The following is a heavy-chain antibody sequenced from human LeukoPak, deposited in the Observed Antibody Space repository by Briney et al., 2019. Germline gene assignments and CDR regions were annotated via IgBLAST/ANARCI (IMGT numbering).Heavy chain of an antibody. J-gene: IGHJ4*02. CDR1: GGTFSSYA. V-gene: IGHV1-69*04. Sequence: ASVKVSCKASGGTFSSYAISWVRQAPGQGLEWMGRIIPILGIANYAQKFQGRVTITADKSTSTAYMELSSLRSEDTAVYYCARLPLWFGELGPFDYWGQGTLVTVSS. CDR2: IIPILGIA. CDR3: ARLPLWFGELGPFDY. D-gene: IGHD3-10*01.